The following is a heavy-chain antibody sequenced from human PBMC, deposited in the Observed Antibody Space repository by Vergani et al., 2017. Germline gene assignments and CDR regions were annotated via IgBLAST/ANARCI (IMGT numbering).Heavy chain of an antibody. Sequence: QLQLQESGPGLVKPSETLSLTCPVSVCSIRSSSYYGGWIRQPPGKGLEWIGRIYYSGSTYYNPSLKSRVTISVDTSKTQFSLKLSYVTAADTAVYYCARYLAGAEDWGQGTLVIVSS. J-gene: IGHJ4*02. V-gene: IGHV4-39*01. CDR3: ARYLAGAED. CDR1: VCSIRSSSYY. CDR2: IYYSGST. D-gene: IGHD3-10*01.